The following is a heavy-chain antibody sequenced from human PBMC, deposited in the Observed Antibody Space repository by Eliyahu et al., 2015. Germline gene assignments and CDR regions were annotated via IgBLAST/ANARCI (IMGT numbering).Heavy chain of an antibody. J-gene: IGHJ2*01. Sequence: QLQLQESGPGLVKPSETLSLTCSVXXGXISXSXSXWAWXRQPPGKGLEWIGSINYSGNTYYHPSLKSRVTIYVDTSKNQFSLKLNSVTAADTAVYYCARQGEETIFGVVTASFDLWGRGTLVTVSS. CDR1: XGXISXSXSX. CDR2: INYSGNT. V-gene: IGHV4-39*01. CDR3: ARQGEETIFGVVTASFDL. D-gene: IGHD3-3*01.